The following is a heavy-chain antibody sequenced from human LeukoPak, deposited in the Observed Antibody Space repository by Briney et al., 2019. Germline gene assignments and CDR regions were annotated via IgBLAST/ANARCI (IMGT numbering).Heavy chain of an antibody. CDR2: IEPNSGGA. J-gene: IGHJ4*02. D-gene: IGHD3-22*01. Sequence: ASVKVSCKTSGYTFTVKFLHWLRQAPGQELEWMGGIEPNSGGAVYGQNFRGRVTVTRDTSVSTAYMELSRLRSDDTAVYYCAIENYYDSSGYSKAFDYWGQGTLVTVSS. V-gene: IGHV1-2*02. CDR3: AIENYYDSSGYSKAFDY. CDR1: GYTFTVKF.